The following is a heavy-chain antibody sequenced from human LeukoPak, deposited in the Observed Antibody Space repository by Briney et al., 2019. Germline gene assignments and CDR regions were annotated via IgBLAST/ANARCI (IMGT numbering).Heavy chain of an antibody. CDR2: ISGSGGTT. J-gene: IGHJ4*02. CDR1: GFTFSSYA. CDR3: AKDSITIFGVVIIPD. V-gene: IGHV3-23*01. Sequence: GGSLRLSCAASGFTFSSYAMSWVRQAPGKGLEWVSVISGSGGTTYYADSVKGRFTISRDNSKNTLYLQMNSLRAEDTAVYYCAKDSITIFGVVIIPDWGQGTLVTVSS. D-gene: IGHD3-3*01.